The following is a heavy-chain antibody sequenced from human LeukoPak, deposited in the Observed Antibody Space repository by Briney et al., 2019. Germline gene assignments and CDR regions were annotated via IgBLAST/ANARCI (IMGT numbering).Heavy chain of an antibody. CDR1: GGSISSYY. J-gene: IGHJ4*02. V-gene: IGHV4-59*01. D-gene: IGHD3-22*01. CDR3: ARGYYDSSGYYFDY. Sequence: SETLSLTCTVSGGSISSYYWSWIRQPPGKGLEWIGYIYYSGSTNYNPSLKSRVTISVDTSKNQFSLKLSSVTAADTAVYYCARGYYDSSGYYFDYWGQGTLVTISS. CDR2: IYYSGST.